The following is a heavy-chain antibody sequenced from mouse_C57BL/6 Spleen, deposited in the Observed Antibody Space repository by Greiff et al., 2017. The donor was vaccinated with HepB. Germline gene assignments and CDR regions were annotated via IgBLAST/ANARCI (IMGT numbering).Heavy chain of an antibody. Sequence: ESGAELVKPGASVKLSCKASGYTFTEYTIHWVKQRPGQGLEWIGWFYPGSGSIKYNEKFKDKATLTADKSSSTVYMELSRLTSEDSAVYFCARHERVYDGYPAWFAYWGQGTLVTVSA. CDR1: GYTFTEYT. CDR3: ARHERVYDGYPAWFAY. V-gene: IGHV1-62-2*01. D-gene: IGHD2-3*01. CDR2: FYPGSGSI. J-gene: IGHJ3*01.